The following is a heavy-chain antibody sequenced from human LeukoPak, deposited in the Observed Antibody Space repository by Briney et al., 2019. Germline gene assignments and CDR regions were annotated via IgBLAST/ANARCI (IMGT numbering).Heavy chain of an antibody. D-gene: IGHD1-26*01. CDR3: AGERLSGNSRFYFDY. CDR2: ISSNGGST. CDR1: GFTFSGYA. J-gene: IGHJ4*02. Sequence: GGSLRLSCAASGFTFSGYAMHWVRQAPGKGLEYVSAISSNGGSTYYANSVKGRFTISRDNSKNTLYLQMGSLRAEDMAVYYCAGERLSGNSRFYFDYWGQGTLVTVSS. V-gene: IGHV3-64*01.